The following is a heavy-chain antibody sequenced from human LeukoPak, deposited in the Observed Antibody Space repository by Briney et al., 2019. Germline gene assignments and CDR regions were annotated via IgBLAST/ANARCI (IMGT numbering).Heavy chain of an antibody. J-gene: IGHJ4*02. Sequence: GGSLRLSCAASGFTFSSYSMNWVRQAPGKGLEWVSSISSSSSYIYYADSVKGRFTISRDNAKNSLYLQMNSLRAEDTAVYYCARHGWWLTYYFDYWGQGTLVTVSS. CDR3: ARHGWWLTYYFDY. D-gene: IGHD2-8*02. CDR1: GFTFSSYS. V-gene: IGHV3-21*01. CDR2: ISSSSSYI.